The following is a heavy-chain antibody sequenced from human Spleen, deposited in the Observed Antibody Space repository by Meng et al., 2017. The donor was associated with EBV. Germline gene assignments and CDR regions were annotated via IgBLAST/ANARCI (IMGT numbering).Heavy chain of an antibody. Sequence: QCQLVQSGAEVKHPGASVTVSCKASGYSFTTYAMHWVRQAPGQRLEWMGWITAHNGNTGYSQKFQGRVTITRDTSASTAYMDLNGLRSEDTAVYYCARYSAYDVAFDYWGQGTLVTVSS. J-gene: IGHJ4*02. CDR2: ITAHNGNT. D-gene: IGHD5-12*01. CDR1: GYSFTTYA. CDR3: ARYSAYDVAFDY. V-gene: IGHV1-3*01.